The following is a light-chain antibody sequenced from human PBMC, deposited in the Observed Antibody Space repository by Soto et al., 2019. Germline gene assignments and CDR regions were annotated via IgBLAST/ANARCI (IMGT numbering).Light chain of an antibody. CDR3: QSGDSSGTYEV. CDR1: TLAKQY. Sequence: SYELTQSPSVPVSPGQTARITCSGETLAKQYVYWYQQRSGQAPVLVIYKDTERPSGTPERISGSSSGTVARLTISGVQAEDEADYYCQSGDSSGTYEVFGGGTKVTVL. V-gene: IGLV3-25*02. CDR2: KDT. J-gene: IGLJ2*01.